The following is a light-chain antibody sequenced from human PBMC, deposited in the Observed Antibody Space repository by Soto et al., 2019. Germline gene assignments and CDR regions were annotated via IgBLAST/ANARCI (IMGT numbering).Light chain of an antibody. CDR3: SSYTSSSTPVV. V-gene: IGLV2-14*01. J-gene: IGLJ2*01. Sequence: QSALTQPASVSGSPGQSITISCTGTSSDVGGYNYVSWYHQHPGKAHKLMIYDVSNRPSGVSNRFSGSKSGNTASLTNSGLQAEEEADYYCSSYTSSSTPVVVGGGTKVTV. CDR1: SSDVGGYNY. CDR2: DVS.